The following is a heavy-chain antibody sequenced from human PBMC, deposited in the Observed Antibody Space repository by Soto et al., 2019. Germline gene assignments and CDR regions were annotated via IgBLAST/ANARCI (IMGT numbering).Heavy chain of an antibody. CDR1: GFTFSSYG. Sequence: PGGSLRLSCAASGFTFSSYGMHWVRQAPGKGLEWVAVISYDGSNKYYADSVKGRFTISRDNSKNTLYLQMNSLRAEDTAVYYCAKDGWFDPWGQGTLVTAPQ. V-gene: IGHV3-30*18. CDR2: ISYDGSNK. J-gene: IGHJ5*02. CDR3: AKDGWFDP.